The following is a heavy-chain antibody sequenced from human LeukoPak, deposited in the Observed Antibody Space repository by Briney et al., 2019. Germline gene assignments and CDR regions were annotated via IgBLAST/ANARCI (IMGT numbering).Heavy chain of an antibody. V-gene: IGHV3-53*01. CDR1: GFTVSSNY. CDR3: ARGMSAYSSSMDV. Sequence: GGSLRLSCAASGFTVSSNYMSWVRQAPGKGLEGVSVIYSGGSTYYADSVKGRFTISRDNSKNTLYLQMNSLRAEDTAVYYCARGMSAYSSSMDVWGKGTTVTISS. CDR2: IYSGGST. J-gene: IGHJ6*03. D-gene: IGHD6-13*01.